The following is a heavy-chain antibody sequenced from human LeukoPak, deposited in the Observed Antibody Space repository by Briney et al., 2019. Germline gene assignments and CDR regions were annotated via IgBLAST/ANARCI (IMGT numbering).Heavy chain of an antibody. V-gene: IGHV4-30-2*01. D-gene: IGHD2-15*01. Sequence: SQTLSLTCAVSGGSISSGGYSWSWIRQPPGKGLEWIGYIYHSGSTYYNPSLKSRVTISVDRSKNQSSLKLSSVTAADTAVYYCAGYCSGGSCPAEYFQHWGQGTLVTVSS. J-gene: IGHJ1*01. CDR2: IYHSGST. CDR1: GGSISSGGYS. CDR3: AGYCSGGSCPAEYFQH.